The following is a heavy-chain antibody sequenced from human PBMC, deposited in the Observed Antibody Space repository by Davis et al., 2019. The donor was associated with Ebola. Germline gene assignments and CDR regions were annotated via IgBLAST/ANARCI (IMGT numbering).Heavy chain of an antibody. J-gene: IGHJ4*02. Sequence: ASVKVSCKASGYTFSSYGISWVRQAPGQGLEWMGWISAYNCDTNYAQKFQGRVTMTTDTSTSTAYMELRSLRSDDTAVYYCARGPFRGGSYWGGFDYWGQGTLVTVSS. CDR1: GYTFSSYG. V-gene: IGHV1-18*01. D-gene: IGHD1-26*01. CDR3: ARGPFRGGSYWGGFDY. CDR2: ISAYNCDT.